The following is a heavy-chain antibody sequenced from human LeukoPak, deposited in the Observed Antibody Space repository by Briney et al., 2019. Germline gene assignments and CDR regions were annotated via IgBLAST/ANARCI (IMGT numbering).Heavy chain of an antibody. D-gene: IGHD4-11*01. J-gene: IGHJ4*02. CDR1: GYTFTSYG. V-gene: IGHV1-2*06. Sequence: ASVKVSCKASGYTFTSYGISWVRQAPGQGLEWMGRINPNSGGTNYAQKFQGRVTMTRDTSISTAYMELSRLRSDDTAVYYCAREPKPGTVTKDYWGQGTLVTVSS. CDR3: AREPKPGTVTKDY. CDR2: INPNSGGT.